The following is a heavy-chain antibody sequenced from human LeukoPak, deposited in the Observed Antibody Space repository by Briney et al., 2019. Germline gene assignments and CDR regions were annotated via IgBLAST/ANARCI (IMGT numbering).Heavy chain of an antibody. V-gene: IGHV1-2*02. CDR2: INPNSGAT. CDR1: GYTFTGYL. CDR3: ARGRSNTSWFGWFDP. J-gene: IGHJ5*02. Sequence: ASVKVSCKASGYTFTGYLIHWVRQAPAQGLEWMGWINPNSGATYYAQKFQGRVTMARDSSISTAYVELSRLKSGDTAVYYCARGRSNTSWFGWFDPWGQGTRVTVSS. D-gene: IGHD3-10*01.